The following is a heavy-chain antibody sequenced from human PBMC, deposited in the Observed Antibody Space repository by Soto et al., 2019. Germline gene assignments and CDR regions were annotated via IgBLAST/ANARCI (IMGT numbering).Heavy chain of an antibody. CDR2: IYYSGST. CDR3: ALLTRDILNYYYYYMDV. D-gene: IGHD3-9*01. CDR1: GGSISRSSYY. J-gene: IGHJ6*03. V-gene: IGHV4-39*01. Sequence: SETLSLTCTVSGGSISRSSYYWGWIRQPPGKGLEWIGSIYYSGSTYYNPSLKSRVTISVDTSKNQFSLKLSSVTAADTAVYYCALLTRDILNYYYYYMDVWGKGTTVTVSS.